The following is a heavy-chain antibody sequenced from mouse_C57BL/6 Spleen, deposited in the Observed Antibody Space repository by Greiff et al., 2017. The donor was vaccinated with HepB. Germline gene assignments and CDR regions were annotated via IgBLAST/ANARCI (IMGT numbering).Heavy chain of an antibody. CDR1: GYTFTSYW. Sequence: QVQLKQPGAELVKPGASVKLSCKASGYTFTSYWMHWVKQRPGQGLEWIGMIHPNSGSTNYNEKFKSKATLTVDKSSSTAYMQLSSLTSEDSAVYYCAREDYGYAMDYWGQGTSVTVSS. CDR3: AREDYGYAMDY. V-gene: IGHV1-64*01. D-gene: IGHD1-1*02. J-gene: IGHJ4*01. CDR2: IHPNSGST.